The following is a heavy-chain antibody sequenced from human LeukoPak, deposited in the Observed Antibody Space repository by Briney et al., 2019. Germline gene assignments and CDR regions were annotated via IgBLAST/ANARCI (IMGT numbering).Heavy chain of an antibody. J-gene: IGHJ5*02. CDR2: IKSKTDGGTT. CDR1: GFTFSNAL. V-gene: IGHV3-15*01. D-gene: IGHD2-2*01. Sequence: PGGSLRLSCAASGFTFSNALMSWVRQAPGKGLEWVGRIKSKTDGGTTDYAAPVKGRFTISRDDSKNTLYLQMNSLKTEDTAVYYCTTVIVVVPAAVSWFDPWGQGTLVTVSS. CDR3: TTVIVVVPAAVSWFDP.